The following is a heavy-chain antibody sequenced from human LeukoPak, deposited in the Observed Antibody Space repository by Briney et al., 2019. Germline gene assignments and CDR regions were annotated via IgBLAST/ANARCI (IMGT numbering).Heavy chain of an antibody. Sequence: PGGSLRLSCAASGFTFSNYTMDWVRQAPGRGLEWVSYISSSSGTIYYADSVKGRFTISRDNAKNSLYLQMNSLRVEDTAVYYCVRDTYGPSDYWGQGTLVTVSS. CDR1: GFTFSNYT. J-gene: IGHJ4*02. V-gene: IGHV3-48*04. D-gene: IGHD3-10*01. CDR2: ISSSSGTI. CDR3: VRDTYGPSDY.